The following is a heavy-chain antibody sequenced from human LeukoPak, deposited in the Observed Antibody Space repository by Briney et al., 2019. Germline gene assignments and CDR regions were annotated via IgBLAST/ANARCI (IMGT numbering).Heavy chain of an antibody. CDR2: IYYSGST. CDR1: GGSISSSSYY. CDR3: ARDSIVVVFAFDI. Sequence: PSETLSLTCTVSGGSISSSSYYWGWIRQPPGKGLEWIGSIYYSGSTYYNPSLKSRVTISLDTSKDQFSLKLSSVTAADTAVYYCARDSIVVVFAFDIWGQGTMVTVSS. V-gene: IGHV4-39*07. J-gene: IGHJ3*02. D-gene: IGHD2-15*01.